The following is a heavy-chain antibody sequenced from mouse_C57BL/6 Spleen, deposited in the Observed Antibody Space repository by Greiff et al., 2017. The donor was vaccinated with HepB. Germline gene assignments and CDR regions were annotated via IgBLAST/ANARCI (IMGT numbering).Heavy chain of an antibody. CDR3: ARGGIKNAMDY. CDR1: GFTFSSYA. D-gene: IGHD2-4*01. J-gene: IGHJ4*01. Sequence: EVKVVESGGGLVKPGGSLKLSCAASGFTFSSYAMSWVRQTPEKRLEWVATISDGGSYTYYPDNVKGRFTITRDNAKNNLYLQMSHLKSEDTAMYYCARGGIKNAMDYWGQGTSVTVSS. CDR2: ISDGGSYT. V-gene: IGHV5-4*03.